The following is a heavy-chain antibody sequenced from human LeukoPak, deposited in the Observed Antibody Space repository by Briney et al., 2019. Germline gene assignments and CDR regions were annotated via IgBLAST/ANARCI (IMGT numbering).Heavy chain of an antibody. CDR3: ARGPLARGIAVAGTYYYYYMDV. V-gene: IGHV1-2*02. CDR2: INPNSGGT. J-gene: IGHJ6*03. D-gene: IGHD6-19*01. Sequence: GASVTVSCKASGYTFTGYYMHWVRQAPGKGLEWMGGINPNSGGTNYAQTFKGRVTITRDTSISTAYMEMSRLRSDDTAVYYCARGPLARGIAVAGTYYYYYMDVWGKGTTVTVSS. CDR1: GYTFTGYY.